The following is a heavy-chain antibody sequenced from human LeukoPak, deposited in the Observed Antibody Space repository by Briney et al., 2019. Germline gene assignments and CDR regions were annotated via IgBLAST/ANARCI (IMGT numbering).Heavy chain of an antibody. J-gene: IGHJ3*02. V-gene: IGHV3-33*01. D-gene: IGHD3-9*01. Sequence: GGSLRLSCAASGFTFSSYGMHWVRQAPGKGLEWVAVIWYDGSNKYYADSVKGRFTISRDNSKNTLYLQMNSLRAEDTAVYYCARDLLYYDISDAFDIWGQGTMVTVSS. CDR1: GFTFSSYG. CDR2: IWYDGSNK. CDR3: ARDLLYYDISDAFDI.